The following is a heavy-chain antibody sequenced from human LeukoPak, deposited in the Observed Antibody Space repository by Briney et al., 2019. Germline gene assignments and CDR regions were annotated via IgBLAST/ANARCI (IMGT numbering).Heavy chain of an antibody. CDR3: ARVPRYYDSSGYSTNWFDP. D-gene: IGHD3-22*01. J-gene: IGHJ5*02. CDR1: GGTFSSYA. Sequence: SVKVSCKASGGTFSSYAISWVRQAPGQGLEWMGRIIPIFGTANYAQKFQGRVTITADKSTSTAYMELSSLRSEGTAVYYCARVPRYYDSSGYSTNWFDPWGQGTLVTVSS. CDR2: IIPIFGTA. V-gene: IGHV1-69*06.